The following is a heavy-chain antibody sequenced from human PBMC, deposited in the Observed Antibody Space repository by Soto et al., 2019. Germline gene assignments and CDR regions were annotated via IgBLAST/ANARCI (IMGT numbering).Heavy chain of an antibody. CDR2: ISGSGGST. V-gene: IGHV3-23*01. CDR1: GFTVSSNY. CDR3: ARSSSGYDYYYSYMGV. J-gene: IGHJ6*03. D-gene: IGHD5-12*01. Sequence: GGSLRLSCAASGFTVSSNYMSWVRQAPGKGLEWVSAISGSGGSTYYADSVKGRFTISRDNSENTLYLQMNSLRAEDTAVYYCARSSSGYDYYYSYMGVWGKGTTVTVSS.